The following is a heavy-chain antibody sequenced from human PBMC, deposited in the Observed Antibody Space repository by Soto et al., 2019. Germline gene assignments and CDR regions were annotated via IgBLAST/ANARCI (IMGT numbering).Heavy chain of an antibody. CDR1: GRFVSSYY. CDR3: VRIRYQLPSSVLWFDP. J-gene: IGHJ5*01. D-gene: IGHD3-16*01. V-gene: IGHV4-34*01. CDR2: INQVGGT. Sequence: PATLSLTCCVLGRFVSSYYLTSITMRRGKGLEWIGQINQVGGTNYNPYLKSRVTMSVDTSQNQFSLRLISVTAADTAMYVGVRIRYQLPSSVLWFDPIRQGTQLTVS.